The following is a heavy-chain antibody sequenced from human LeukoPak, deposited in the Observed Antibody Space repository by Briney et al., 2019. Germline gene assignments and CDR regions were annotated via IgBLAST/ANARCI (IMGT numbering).Heavy chain of an antibody. Sequence: SETLSLTCTVSGGSISSYYWSWIRQPPGKGLEWIGYIYYSGSTNYNPSLKSRVTISVDTSKNQFSLKLSSVTAADTAVYYCARGGQNWGHYYYYMDVWGKGTTITVSS. D-gene: IGHD7-27*01. CDR2: IYYSGST. J-gene: IGHJ6*03. V-gene: IGHV4-59*01. CDR1: GGSISSYY. CDR3: ARGGQNWGHYYYYMDV.